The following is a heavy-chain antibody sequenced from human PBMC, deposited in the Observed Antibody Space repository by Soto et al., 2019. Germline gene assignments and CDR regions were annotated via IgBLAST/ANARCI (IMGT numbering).Heavy chain of an antibody. Sequence: GGSLRLSCAASGFTFSSYAMSWVRQAPGKGLEWVSAISGSGGSTYYADSVKGRFTISRDNSKNTLYLQMNSLRAEDTAVYYCAKSRDILTGYTLFDYWGQGTLVPVSS. J-gene: IGHJ4*02. CDR2: ISGSGGST. CDR1: GFTFSSYA. CDR3: AKSRDILTGYTLFDY. V-gene: IGHV3-23*01. D-gene: IGHD3-9*01.